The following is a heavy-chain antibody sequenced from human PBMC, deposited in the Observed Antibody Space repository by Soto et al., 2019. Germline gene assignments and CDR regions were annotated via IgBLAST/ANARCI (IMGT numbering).Heavy chain of an antibody. Sequence: TLSLTCTVSGGSISSGGYYWSWIRQHPGKGLEWIGYIYYSGSTYYNPSLKSRVTISVDTSKNQFSLKLSSVTAADTAVYYCARDTYYYDSSLVSHWFDPWGQGTLVTVSS. J-gene: IGHJ5*02. CDR1: GGSISSGGYY. V-gene: IGHV4-31*03. CDR2: IYYSGST. D-gene: IGHD3-22*01. CDR3: ARDTYYYDSSLVSHWFDP.